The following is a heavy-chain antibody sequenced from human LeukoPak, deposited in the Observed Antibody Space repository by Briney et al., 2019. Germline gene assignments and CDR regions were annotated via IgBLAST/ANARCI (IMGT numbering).Heavy chain of an antibody. D-gene: IGHD4-17*01. CDR1: GFTFSSYG. CDR2: ISYDGSNK. Sequence: GRSLRLSCAASGFTFSSYGMHWVRQAPGKGLEWVAVISYDGSNKYYADSVKGRFTISRDNSKNTLYLQMNSLRAEDTAVYYCAKGGLRSLHYDYWGQGTLVTVSS. J-gene: IGHJ4*02. V-gene: IGHV3-30*18. CDR3: AKGGLRSLHYDY.